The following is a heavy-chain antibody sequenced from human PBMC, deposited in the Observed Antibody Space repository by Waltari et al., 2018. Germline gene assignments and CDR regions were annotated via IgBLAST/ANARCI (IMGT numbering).Heavy chain of an antibody. CDR3: VRDKSGGYYDY. Sequence: EVQLVESGGGLVKPGGSLRLSCSASGFPFSKAWMNWMRQAPGKGLEWVGRIKSTVDGGTTDYAAPVQGRFTISRDDSKNTLYLQMNSLKTEDTAVYYCVRDKSGGYYDYWGQGTLVTVSS. CDR1: GFPFSKAW. J-gene: IGHJ4*02. D-gene: IGHD1-26*01. V-gene: IGHV3-15*01. CDR2: IKSTVDGGTT.